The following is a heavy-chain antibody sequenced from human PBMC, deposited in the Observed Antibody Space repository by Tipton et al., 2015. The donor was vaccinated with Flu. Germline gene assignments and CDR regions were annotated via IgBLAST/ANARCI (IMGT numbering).Heavy chain of an antibody. CDR2: ISAYNGNT. J-gene: IGHJ4*02. Sequence: QMQLVQSGAEVKKPGASVKVSCKASGYTFTSYGISWVRQAPGQGLEWMGWISAYNGNTNYAQKLQGRVTMTTDTSTSTAYMELRSLRSDDTAVYYCARVSLRYFDWLFFDYWGQGTLVTVSS. D-gene: IGHD3-9*01. CDR3: ARVSLRYFDWLFFDY. CDR1: GYTFTSYG. V-gene: IGHV1-18*01.